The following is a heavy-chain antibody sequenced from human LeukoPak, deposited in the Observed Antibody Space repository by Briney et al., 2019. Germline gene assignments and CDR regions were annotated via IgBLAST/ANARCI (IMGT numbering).Heavy chain of an antibody. V-gene: IGHV3-23*01. D-gene: IGHD3-10*01. CDR2: INNSGGRT. J-gene: IGHJ4*02. CDR1: GFSFSTYA. Sequence: QTGGSLRLSCVGSGFSFSTYAMSWVRQAPGKGPEWVSVINNSGGRTFYADSVKGRFTISRDNSKNTLYLQMNSLRAEDTAVYYCARDNSGSYYPDYWGQGTLVTVSS. CDR3: ARDNSGSYYPDY.